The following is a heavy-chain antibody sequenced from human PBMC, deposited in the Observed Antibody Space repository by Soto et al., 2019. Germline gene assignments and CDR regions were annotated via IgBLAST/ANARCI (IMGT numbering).Heavy chain of an antibody. V-gene: IGHV3-66*01. Sequence: GGSLRLSCAASGFIVTRLYMTWVRQAPGKGLQWVAVISSADDTYYADSVKGRFTISRDNSKNTLYLEMNSLRAEDTAVYYCARDTFGGAYDFLHGGQGTLVTVSS. CDR2: ISSADDT. CDR3: ARDTFGGAYDFLH. J-gene: IGHJ4*02. D-gene: IGHD3-3*01. CDR1: GFIVTRLY.